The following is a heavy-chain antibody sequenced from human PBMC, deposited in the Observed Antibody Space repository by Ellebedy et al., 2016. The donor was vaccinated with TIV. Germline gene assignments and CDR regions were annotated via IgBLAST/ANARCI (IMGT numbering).Heavy chain of an antibody. V-gene: IGHV3-48*01. J-gene: IGHJ4*02. CDR3: ARETYDYVWECFDY. D-gene: IGHD3-16*01. CDR2: ISSSSSTI. Sequence: GESLKISCAASGFTFSSYSMNWVRQAPGKGLEWVSYISSSSSTIYYADSVKGRFTISRDNAKNSLYLQMNSLRAEDTAVYYCARETYDYVWECFDYWGQGTLVTVSS. CDR1: GFTFSSYS.